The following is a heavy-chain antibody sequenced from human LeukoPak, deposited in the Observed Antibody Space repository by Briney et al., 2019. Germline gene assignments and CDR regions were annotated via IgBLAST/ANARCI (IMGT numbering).Heavy chain of an antibody. CDR1: GGTFSSYT. J-gene: IGHJ5*02. Sequence: SVKVSCKASGGTFSSYTISWVRQAPGQGLEWMGGIIPIFGTANYAQKFQGRVTITTDESTSTAYMELSSLRSEDTAVCYCARDSPLNTKSWFDPWGQGTLVTVSS. CDR3: ARDSPLNTKSWFDP. D-gene: IGHD3-3*01. CDR2: IIPIFGTA. V-gene: IGHV1-69*05.